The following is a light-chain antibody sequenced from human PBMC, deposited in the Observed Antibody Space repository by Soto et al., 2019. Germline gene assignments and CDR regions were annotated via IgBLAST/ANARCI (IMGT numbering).Light chain of an antibody. V-gene: IGKV1-12*01. Sequence: DIQLTQSPSSVSASVGDRVTITCRASHDIGTWLAWYQQKPGKAPTLLIYVASNLQSGVPSRFSGSGSGTGFTLTITSLQHAEFATYHCKQAHSFPFTFGPGTTVDFK. CDR1: HDIGTW. CDR2: VAS. CDR3: KQAHSFPFT. J-gene: IGKJ3*01.